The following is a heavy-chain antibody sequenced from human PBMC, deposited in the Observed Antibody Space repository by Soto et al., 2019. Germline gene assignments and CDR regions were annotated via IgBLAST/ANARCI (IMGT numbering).Heavy chain of an antibody. D-gene: IGHD6-13*01. CDR1: GFTFSSDA. Sequence: EVQLLESGGGLVQPGGSLRLSCAASGFTFSSDAMSWVRQAPGKGLEWVSTISGDGGKLYYADSVKGRFTVSRDNSKNTLYLQMNSLRAEDTAIYYCAKRATGSSRYVFDYWGQGTLVTVSS. CDR2: ISGDGGKL. J-gene: IGHJ4*02. V-gene: IGHV3-23*01. CDR3: AKRATGSSRYVFDY.